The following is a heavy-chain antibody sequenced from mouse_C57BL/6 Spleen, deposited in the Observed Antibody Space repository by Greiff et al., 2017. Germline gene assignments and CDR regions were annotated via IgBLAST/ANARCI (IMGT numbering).Heavy chain of an antibody. V-gene: IGHV1-5*01. CDR2: IYPGNSDT. J-gene: IGHJ1*03. D-gene: IGHD2-5*01. CDR3: TGASYYSNPWYFDV. Sequence: VQLQQSGTVLARPGASVKMSCKTSGYTFTSYWMHWVKQRPGQGLEWIGAIYPGNSDTSYNQKFKGKAKLTAVTSASTAYMELSSLTNEDSAVYYCTGASYYSNPWYFDVWGTGTTVTVSS. CDR1: GYTFTSYW.